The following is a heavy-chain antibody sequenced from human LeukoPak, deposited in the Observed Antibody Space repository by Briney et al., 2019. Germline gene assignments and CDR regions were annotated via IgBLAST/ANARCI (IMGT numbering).Heavy chain of an antibody. V-gene: IGHV3-23*01. CDR3: AKTYGSGTHWNFDY. J-gene: IGHJ4*02. D-gene: IGHD3-10*01. CDR2: ISGSGGST. CDR1: GFTFSSFA. Sequence: GGSLRLSCAASGFTFSSFAMSWVRQAPGKGLEWVSGISGSGGSTYYADSVKGRFTISRDNSKNTMYLQLNSLRAEDTAVYYCAKTYGSGTHWNFDYWGQGTLVTVSS.